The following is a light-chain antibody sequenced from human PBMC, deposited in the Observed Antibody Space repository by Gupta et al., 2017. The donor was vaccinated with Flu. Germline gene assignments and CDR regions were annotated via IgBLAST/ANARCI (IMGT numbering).Light chain of an antibody. CDR1: QSISTY. CDR3: QQRDDWPLT. J-gene: IGKJ4*01. V-gene: IGKV3-11*01. CDR2: DAS. Sequence: GERATHSCMASQSISTYLAWYQQKPGQAPRLLIYDASNRATGIPVRFSGSGSGTDFTLTISGLELEDVALYYCQQRDDWPLTFGGGTQVEIE.